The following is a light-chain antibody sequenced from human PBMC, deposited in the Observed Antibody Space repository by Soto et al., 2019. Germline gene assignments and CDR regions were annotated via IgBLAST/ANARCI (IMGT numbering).Light chain of an antibody. J-gene: IGKJ1*01. Sequence: DIQMTQSPSTLSASVGDRVSITCRASQSISTWLAWYQQKPGKAPKLLIQKASSLESGVPSRFSGSGSGTEFTLTISSLQPDDFATYYCQQYNSYSQTFGQGTKVEIK. CDR1: QSISTW. V-gene: IGKV1-5*03. CDR2: KAS. CDR3: QQYNSYSQT.